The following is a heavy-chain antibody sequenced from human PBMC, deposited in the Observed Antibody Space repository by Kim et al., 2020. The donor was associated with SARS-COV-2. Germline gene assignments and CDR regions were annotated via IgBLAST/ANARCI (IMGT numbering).Heavy chain of an antibody. CDR1: GYTFTSYG. CDR2: ISAYNGNT. CDR3: ARVPLGYCSSTSCYSCDY. V-gene: IGHV1-18*01. J-gene: IGHJ4*02. Sequence: ASVKVSCKASGYTFTSYGISWVRQAPGQGLEWMGWISAYNGNTNYAQKLQGRVTMTTDTSTSTAYMELRSLRSDDTAVYYCARVPLGYCSSTSCYSCDYWGQGTLVTVSS. D-gene: IGHD2-2*02.